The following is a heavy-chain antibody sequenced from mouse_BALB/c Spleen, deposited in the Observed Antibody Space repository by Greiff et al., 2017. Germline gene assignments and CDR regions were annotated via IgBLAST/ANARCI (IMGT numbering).Heavy chain of an antibody. CDR1: GYSITSGYY. V-gene: IGHV3-6*02. Sequence: EVKLMESGPGLVKPSQSLSLTCSVTGYSITSGYYWNWIRQFPGNKLEWMGYISYDGSNNYNPSLKNRISITRDTSKNQFFLKLNSVTTEDTATYYCARDGGGNYAMDYWGQGTSVTVSS. CDR3: ARDGGGNYAMDY. CDR2: ISYDGSN. J-gene: IGHJ4*01. D-gene: IGHD2-14*01.